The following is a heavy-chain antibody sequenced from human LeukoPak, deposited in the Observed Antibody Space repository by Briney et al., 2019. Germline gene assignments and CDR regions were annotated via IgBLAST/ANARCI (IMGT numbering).Heavy chain of an antibody. J-gene: IGHJ6*02. CDR2: VNRDGSET. Sequence: GGSLRLSCAASGFTLSNHWMTWVRQVPGRGPEWVDNVNRDGSETYYLDSVKRRFTISKANATNSLYLQMNSLRAEATALYHCARNNGMDVWGQGTTVIVSS. CDR1: GFTLSNHW. V-gene: IGHV3-7*03. CDR3: ARNNGMDV.